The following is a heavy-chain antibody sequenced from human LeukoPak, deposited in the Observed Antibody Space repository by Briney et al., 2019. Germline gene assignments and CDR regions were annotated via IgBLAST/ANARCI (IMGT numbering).Heavy chain of an antibody. CDR3: AGHSYGLGRLDY. CDR2: IYAGGST. Sequence: PGGSLRLSCAASGFTVSNNYMSWVRQAPGKGLEWVSVIYAGGSTYYADSVMGRFTISRDNSKNTLYLQMNSLRAEDTAVFYCAGHSYGLGRLDYWGQGTLVTVSS. D-gene: IGHD3-10*01. J-gene: IGHJ4*02. CDR1: GFTVSNNY. V-gene: IGHV3-53*01.